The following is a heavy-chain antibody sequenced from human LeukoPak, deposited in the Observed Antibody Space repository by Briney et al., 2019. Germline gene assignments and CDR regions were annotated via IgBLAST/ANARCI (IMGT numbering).Heavy chain of an antibody. Sequence: GGSLRLSCAASGFTFSSFAMSWVRQAPGKGLEWVSAISGSGGSTYYADSVKGRFTISRDNSKNTLYLQMNSLRAEDTAVYYCAKVRCSSTSCYYDFWSGYLEFDYWGQGTLVTVSS. CDR1: GFTFSSFA. D-gene: IGHD3-3*01. J-gene: IGHJ4*02. CDR3: AKVRCSSTSCYYDFWSGYLEFDY. CDR2: ISGSGGST. V-gene: IGHV3-23*01.